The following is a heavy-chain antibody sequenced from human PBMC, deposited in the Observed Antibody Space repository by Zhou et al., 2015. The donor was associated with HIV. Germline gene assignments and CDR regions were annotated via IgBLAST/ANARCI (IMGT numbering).Heavy chain of an antibody. Sequence: QVQLVQSGAEVKKPGSSVKVSCKASGGTFSSYTISWVRQAPGQGLEWMGRIIPILGIANYAQKFQGRVTITADKSTSTAYMELSSLRSEDTAVYYCARIVTGDEGGSVGIYFDYWGQGTLVTVSS. CDR1: GGTFSSYT. CDR2: IIPILGIA. CDR3: ARIVTGDEGGSVGIYFDY. J-gene: IGHJ4*02. D-gene: IGHD3-16*02. V-gene: IGHV1-69*02.